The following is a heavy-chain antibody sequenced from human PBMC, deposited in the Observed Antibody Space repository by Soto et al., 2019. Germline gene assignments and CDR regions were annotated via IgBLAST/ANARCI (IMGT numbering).Heavy chain of an antibody. CDR3: AREVPPHCSSTSCAPDY. CDR1: GYTFPSQG. D-gene: IGHD2-2*01. Sequence: ASVKVSYHPSGYTFPSQGFNWVRQDTGQGLEWMGWMNPNSGNTGYAQKFQGRVTMTRNTSISTAYMELSSLRSEDTAVYYCAREVPPHCSSTSCAPDYWGQGTLVSVSS. J-gene: IGHJ4*02. CDR2: MNPNSGNT. V-gene: IGHV1-8*01.